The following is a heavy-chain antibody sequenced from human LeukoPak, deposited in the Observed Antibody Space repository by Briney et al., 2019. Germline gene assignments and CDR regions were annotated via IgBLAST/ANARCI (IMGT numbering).Heavy chain of an antibody. Sequence: GGSLRLSCAASGFTISSNNMSRDRPAPGKGLKWVSVIYIGGATYYQDSVKGGFTISRDNSKNTLYLQMNSLRAEDTAVYYCAKTFYAEQFDCWGQGTLVTVSS. J-gene: IGHJ4*02. CDR1: GFTISSNN. D-gene: IGHD1/OR15-1a*01. CDR3: AKTFYAEQFDC. CDR2: IYIGGAT. V-gene: IGHV3-66*02.